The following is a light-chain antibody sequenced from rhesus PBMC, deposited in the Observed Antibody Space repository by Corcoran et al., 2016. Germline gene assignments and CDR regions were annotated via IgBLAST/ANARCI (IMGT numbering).Light chain of an antibody. V-gene: IGKV1-22*01. CDR1: QGFTNW. J-gene: IGKJ2*01. CDR3: LQYDSSPYS. Sequence: DIQMTQSPSSLSASVGDKVTISCQASQGFTNWLAWYQQKPGKPPKLLIYEASTLQSGVPSRFSGVGSGTSFTLTISSLQPEDFATYYCLQYDSSPYSFGQGTKVEIK. CDR2: EAS.